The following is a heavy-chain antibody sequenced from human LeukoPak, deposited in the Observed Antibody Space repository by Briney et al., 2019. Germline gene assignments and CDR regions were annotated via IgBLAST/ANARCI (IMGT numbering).Heavy chain of an antibody. Sequence: GGSLRLSCAASGFSFSSYSLNWVRQAPGKGLEWVSSISSSAAYIFYADSLKGRFTISRDDAKNSLYLQMNSLRAEDTAVYYCARSLLGSCTGGTCYIDYYGMDVWGQGTTVTVS. CDR3: ARSLLGSCTGGTCYIDYYGMDV. D-gene: IGHD2-15*01. V-gene: IGHV3-21*01. CDR2: ISSSAAYI. CDR1: GFSFSSYS. J-gene: IGHJ6*02.